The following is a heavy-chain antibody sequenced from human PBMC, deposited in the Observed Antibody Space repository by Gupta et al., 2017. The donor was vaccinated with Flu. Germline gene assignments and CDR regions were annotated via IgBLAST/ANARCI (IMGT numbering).Heavy chain of an antibody. D-gene: IGHD3-10*01. J-gene: IGHJ4*02. CDR2: IIPIFGTP. CDR3: ARVPGGSWTYPSFFDS. V-gene: IGHV1-69*06. Sequence: YAITWVRQAPGHGLEWLGGIIPIFGTPKYAQKFQGRVTITADKSTTTAYMELSSLGSEDTAVYYCARVPGGSWTYPSFFDSWGQGTLVTVSS. CDR1: YA.